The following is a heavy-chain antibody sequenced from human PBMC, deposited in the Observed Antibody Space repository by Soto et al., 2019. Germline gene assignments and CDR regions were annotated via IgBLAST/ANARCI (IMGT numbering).Heavy chain of an antibody. V-gene: IGHV4-59*01. D-gene: IGHD3-10*01. CDR1: GGSISNYH. J-gene: IGHJ5*02. CDR2: MDYNGNI. Sequence: PSETLSLTFNVSGGSISNYHWTWVRQSPEKGLDWIFYMDYNGNINYKHSLKSRVTISIDTSKNQFSLTLKSVTAEDTAVYYCASRGNWLDXWGQGVLVTVS. CDR3: ASRGNWLDX.